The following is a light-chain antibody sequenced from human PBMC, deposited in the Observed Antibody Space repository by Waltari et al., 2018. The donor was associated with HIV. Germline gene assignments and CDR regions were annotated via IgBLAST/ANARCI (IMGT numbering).Light chain of an antibody. CDR1: SRDIGGFTY. CDR3: CSYAGSRTWV. Sequence: QSALTQPASVSGSPGQSLPISCTGTSRDIGGFTYVSWYQQHPGKAPKLMIYDVSKRPSGVSNRFSGSKSGNTASLTISGLQAEDETDYYCCSYAGSRTWVFGGGTKLTVL. J-gene: IGLJ3*02. CDR2: DVS. V-gene: IGLV2-23*02.